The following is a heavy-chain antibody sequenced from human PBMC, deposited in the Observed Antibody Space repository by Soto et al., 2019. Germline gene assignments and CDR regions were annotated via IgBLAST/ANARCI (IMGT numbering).Heavy chain of an antibody. J-gene: IGHJ5*02. V-gene: IGHV1-69*01. D-gene: IGHD4-17*01. CDR2: ITPVFGSA. CDR3: ARSLEGTTVTNWFDP. CDR1: ADTFNSYS. Sequence: QVQLVQSGAEVKKPGSSVKVSCKASADTFNSYSLSWLRQAPGQRLEWMGGITPVFGSADYAQTFEDRLTITADVSTSKIYMELSSLRSDDTAVYYCARSLEGTTVTNWFDPWGQGALVTVSS.